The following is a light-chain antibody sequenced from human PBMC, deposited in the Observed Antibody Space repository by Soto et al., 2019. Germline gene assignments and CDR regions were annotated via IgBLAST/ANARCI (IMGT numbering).Light chain of an antibody. CDR1: QSVSSY. Sequence: EIVLTQSPATLSFSPGERPTLSCRASQSVSSYLAWYQQKPGQAPRLLIYDASNRATGIPARFSGSGSGTDFTLTISSLEPEDFAIYYCQQRYNWPPITFGQGTRLEIK. V-gene: IGKV3-11*01. CDR3: QQRYNWPPIT. J-gene: IGKJ5*01. CDR2: DAS.